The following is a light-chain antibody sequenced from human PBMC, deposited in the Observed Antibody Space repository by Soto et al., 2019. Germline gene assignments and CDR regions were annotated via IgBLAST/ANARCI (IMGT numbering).Light chain of an antibody. Sequence: QSAVTQPPSASGTPGQRVTISCSGSSSNIGSNTVIWYQQLPGTAPKVLIYSNNQRPSGVPNRFSGSKSGTSASLAISGLQSEDEADYYCAAWDDSLNGWVFGGGTKLTVL. CDR3: AAWDDSLNGWV. J-gene: IGLJ3*02. CDR1: SSNIGSNT. V-gene: IGLV1-44*01. CDR2: SNN.